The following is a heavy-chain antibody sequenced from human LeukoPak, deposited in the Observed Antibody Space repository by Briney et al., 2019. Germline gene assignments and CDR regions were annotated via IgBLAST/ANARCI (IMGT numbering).Heavy chain of an antibody. D-gene: IGHD1-26*01. CDR2: IYPGDCDT. CDR1: GYSFNSYW. V-gene: IGHV5-51*01. J-gene: IGHJ5*02. Sequence: GAYLKISCKGSGYSFNSYWIGWVRPVPGKGLEWLGIIYPGDCDTRYSPSFQGQVTISADKSMSTAYLQRSSLKASGTAMYYCARQPIEGATQSWFDPWGQGTLVTVSS. CDR3: ARQPIEGATQSWFDP.